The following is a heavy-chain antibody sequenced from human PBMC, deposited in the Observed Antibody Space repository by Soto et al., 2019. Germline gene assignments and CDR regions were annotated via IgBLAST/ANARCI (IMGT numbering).Heavy chain of an antibody. CDR2: IYYSGST. D-gene: IGHD3-3*01. CDR1: GGSISSYY. CDR3: ATRITVFGLLIPPFDP. V-gene: IGHV4-59*03. Sequence: SETLSLTCTVSGGSISSYYWSWIRQPPGKGLEWIGYIYYSGSTNYNPSLKSRVTMSVDTSKNQFSLRLSSVTAADTAIYYCATRITVFGLLIPPFDPWGQGTQVTVSS. J-gene: IGHJ5*02.